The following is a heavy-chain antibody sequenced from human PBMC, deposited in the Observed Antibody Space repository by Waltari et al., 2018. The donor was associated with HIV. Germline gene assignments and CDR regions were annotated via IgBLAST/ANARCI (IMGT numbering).Heavy chain of an antibody. CDR2: FDPEDDET. J-gene: IGHJ6*02. D-gene: IGHD3-10*01. CDR3: ATDFSGMVRAYSYYSLDV. V-gene: IGHV1-24*01. Sequence: QVQLVQSGAEVKKPGASVKVSCKVSGYTLTELSMHWVRQAHGKGLEWMGNFDPEDDETIYAQKFQGRITMTEDTSSDTAYMELSSLTSGDTAVYYCATDFSGMVRAYSYYSLDVWGQGTTVTVSS. CDR1: GYTLTELS.